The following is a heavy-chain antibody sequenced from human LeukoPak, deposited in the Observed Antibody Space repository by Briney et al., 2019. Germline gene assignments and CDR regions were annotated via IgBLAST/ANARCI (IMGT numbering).Heavy chain of an antibody. CDR1: GFSFSSYG. J-gene: IGHJ4*02. CDR3: ARARNNYESSGYSALDY. Sequence: PGGSLRLSCAASGFSFSSYGMHWVRQAPGKGLEWVASLWYDGTNKYYADSVKGRFTISRDNSKNTLYLQMNSLRAEDTAVYYRARARNNYESSGYSALDYWGQGTLVTVSS. CDR2: LWYDGTNK. V-gene: IGHV3-33*01. D-gene: IGHD3-22*01.